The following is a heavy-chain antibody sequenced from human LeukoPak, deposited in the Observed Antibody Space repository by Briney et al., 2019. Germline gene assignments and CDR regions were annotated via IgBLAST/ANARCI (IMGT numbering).Heavy chain of an antibody. CDR2: INHSGST. J-gene: IGHJ3*02. V-gene: IGHV4-34*01. Sequence: SETLSLTCAVYGGSFSGYYWSWIRQPPGKGLEWIGEINHSGSTNYNPSLKSRVTISVDTSKNQFSLKLSSVTAADMAVYYCARAPYVSDAFDIWGQGTMVTVSS. CDR1: GGSFSGYY. D-gene: IGHD3-16*01. CDR3: ARAPYVSDAFDI.